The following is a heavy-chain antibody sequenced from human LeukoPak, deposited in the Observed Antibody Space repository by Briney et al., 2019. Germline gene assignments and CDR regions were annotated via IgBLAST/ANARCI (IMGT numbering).Heavy chain of an antibody. D-gene: IGHD3-10*01. CDR3: ARGPRITMVRGGQWYYYMDV. Sequence: ASVKVSCKASGYTFTSYYIHWVRQAPGQGLEWMGLINPSGGSTNYAQKFQGRVTITRDTSTSTAYMELSSLRSEDTAVYYCARGPRITMVRGGQWYYYMDVWGKGTTVTISS. CDR2: INPSGGST. V-gene: IGHV1-46*01. CDR1: GYTFTSYY. J-gene: IGHJ6*03.